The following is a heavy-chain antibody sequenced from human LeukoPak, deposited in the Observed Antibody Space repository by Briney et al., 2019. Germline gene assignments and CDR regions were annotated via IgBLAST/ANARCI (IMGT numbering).Heavy chain of an antibody. CDR3: ARGADGVSSNSRGWFDP. CDR2: ISTSSRYI. D-gene: IGHD2-15*01. CDR1: GFTFSSYS. J-gene: IGHJ5*02. V-gene: IGHV3-21*01. Sequence: PGGSLRLSCTASGFTFSSYSMNWVRQAPGKGLECVSSISTSSRYIYYADSVKGRFTISRDNARNSLYLQMNTLRAEDTAVYSCARGADGVSSNSRGWFDPWGQGTLVIVSS.